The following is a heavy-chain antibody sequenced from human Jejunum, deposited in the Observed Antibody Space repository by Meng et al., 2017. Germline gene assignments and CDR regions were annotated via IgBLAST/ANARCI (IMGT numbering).Heavy chain of an antibody. D-gene: IGHD1-26*01. CDR1: GGSISNSDW. J-gene: IGHJ4*02. CDR3: AREWSGSYRHFDY. CDR2: IHHSGST. Sequence: VQLQEAGPGLLTPSGTLSLTCAVSGGSISNSDWWSWVRQPPGKGLEWIVEIHHSGSTNYNPSLKSRVTISVDKSKNQFSLKLNSVTAADTAVYYCAREWSGSYRHFDYWGQGTLVTVSS. V-gene: IGHV4-4*02.